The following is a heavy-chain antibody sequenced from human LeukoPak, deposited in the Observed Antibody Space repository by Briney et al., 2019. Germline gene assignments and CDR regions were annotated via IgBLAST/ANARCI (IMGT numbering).Heavy chain of an antibody. D-gene: IGHD3-16*02. V-gene: IGHV1-69*13. J-gene: IGHJ3*02. CDR3: ARSWNDYVWGSYRDDAFDI. CDR1: GGTFSSYA. CDR2: IIPIFGTA. Sequence: GASVKVSCKASGGTFSSYAISWVRQAPGQGLEWMGGIIPIFGTANYAQKFQGRVTITADESTSTAYMELSSLRSEDTAVYYCARSWNDYVWGSYRDDAFDIWDQGTMVTVSS.